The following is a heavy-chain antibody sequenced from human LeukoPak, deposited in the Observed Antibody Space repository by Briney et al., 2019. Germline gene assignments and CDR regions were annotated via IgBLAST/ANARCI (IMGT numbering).Heavy chain of an antibody. J-gene: IGHJ4*02. CDR3: AREGRDTAMVTGYFDY. V-gene: IGHV4-30-4*08. CDR1: GDSVTSSNYY. Sequence: SETLSLTCTVSGDSVTSSNYYWSWIRQPPGKGLEWIGYIYYSGSTYYNPSLKSRVTISVDTSKNQFSLKLSSVTAADTAVYYCAREGRDTAMVTGYFDYWGQGTLVTVSS. D-gene: IGHD5-18*01. CDR2: IYYSGST.